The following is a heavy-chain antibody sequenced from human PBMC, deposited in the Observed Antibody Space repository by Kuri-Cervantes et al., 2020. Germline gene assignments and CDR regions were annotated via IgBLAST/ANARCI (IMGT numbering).Heavy chain of an antibody. Sequence: ASVKVSCKASGYTFTSYYMHWVRQAPGQGLEWMGIINPSGGSTSYAQKFQGRVTITRDTATSTVYMELSSLRFEDTAVYYCSRASDPLGYYCGSGIYRGLFDTWGQGTLVTVSS. V-gene: IGHV1-46*01. CDR1: GYTFTSYY. J-gene: IGHJ5*01. D-gene: IGHD3-10*01. CDR3: SRASDPLGYYCGSGIYRGLFDT. CDR2: INPSGGST.